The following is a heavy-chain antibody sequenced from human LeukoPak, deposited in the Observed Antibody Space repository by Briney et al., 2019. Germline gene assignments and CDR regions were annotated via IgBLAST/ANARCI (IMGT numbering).Heavy chain of an antibody. J-gene: IGHJ6*02. D-gene: IGHD1-14*01. CDR1: GYTFTSYG. Sequence: ASVKVSCKASGYTFTSYGISWVRQAPGHGLEWMGWISAYNGNTNYAQKLQGRVTMTTDTSTSTAYMELRSLRSDDTAVYYCARDPFFRSKTPYDMDVWGQGTTVTVSS. CDR3: ARDPFFRSKTPYDMDV. CDR2: ISAYNGNT. V-gene: IGHV1-18*01.